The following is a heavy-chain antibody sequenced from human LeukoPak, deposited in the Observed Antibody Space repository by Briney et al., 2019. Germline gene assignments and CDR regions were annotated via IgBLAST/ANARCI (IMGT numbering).Heavy chain of an antibody. CDR2: IIPIFGTA. CDR1: GGTFSSYA. J-gene: IGHJ4*02. D-gene: IGHD3-16*02. Sequence: ASVKVSCKASGGTFSSYAISWVRQAPGQGLEWMGGIIPIFGTANYAQKFQGRVTITTDESTSTAYMELSSLRSEDTAVYYCARREYDYVWGSYRPDEYYFDYWGQGTLVTVSS. CDR3: ARREYDYVWGSYRPDEYYFDY. V-gene: IGHV1-69*05.